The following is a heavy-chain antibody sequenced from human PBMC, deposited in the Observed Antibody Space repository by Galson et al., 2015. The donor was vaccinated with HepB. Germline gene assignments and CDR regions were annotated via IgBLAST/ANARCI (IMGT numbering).Heavy chain of an antibody. CDR2: IEPDGSKN. Sequence: SLRLSCAASGFTFRSSWMSWVRQAPGKGLEWVANIEPDGSKNYYVDSVKGRFTISRDNAKNSLYLQMNSLRAEDTAVYYCARDFYYDTHDYWGQGTLVTVSS. V-gene: IGHV3-7*01. CDR3: ARDFYYDTHDY. D-gene: IGHD3-22*01. J-gene: IGHJ4*02. CDR1: GFTFRSSW.